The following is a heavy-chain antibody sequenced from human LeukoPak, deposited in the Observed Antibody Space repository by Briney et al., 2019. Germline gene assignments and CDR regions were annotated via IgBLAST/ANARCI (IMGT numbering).Heavy chain of an antibody. J-gene: IGHJ5*02. D-gene: IGHD3-10*01. V-gene: IGHV1-8*01. CDR1: GFTFTNYD. CDR2: MNPRNGNT. CDR3: VRDGEGVAISVNYWFDP. Sequence: ASVKVSCTASGFTFTNYDINWVRQATGQGLEWIGWMNPRNGNTGYAQKFQGRVTMTRDTSISTAYMELRSLRSEDTAAYYCVRDGEGVAISVNYWFDPWGQGTLVTVSS.